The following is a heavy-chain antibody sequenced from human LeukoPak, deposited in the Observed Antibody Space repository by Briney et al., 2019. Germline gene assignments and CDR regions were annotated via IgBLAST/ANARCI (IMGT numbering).Heavy chain of an antibody. CDR2: ISYDGSSK. CDR1: GFTFSSYG. V-gene: IGHV3-30*18. J-gene: IGHJ4*02. D-gene: IGHD1-26*01. CDR3: AKEYSSGSYFDY. Sequence: GGSLRLSCAASGFTFSSYGMHWVRQAPGKGLEWVAVISYDGSSKYYADSVKGRFTISRDNSRNTLYLQMNSLRAEDTAVYYCAKEYSSGSYFDYWGQGTLVTVSS.